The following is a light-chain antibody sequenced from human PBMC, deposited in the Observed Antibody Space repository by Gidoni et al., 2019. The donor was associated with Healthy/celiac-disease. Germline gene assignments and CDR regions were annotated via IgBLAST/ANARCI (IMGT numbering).Light chain of an antibody. CDR1: QGISNY. CDR3: QKYNSAPSIT. Sequence: DIQMTQSPSSLSASVGDRVTITCRASQGISNYLAWYQQKPGKVPKLLIYAASTLQSGVPSRFSGSGSGTDFTLTISSLQPEEVATYYCQKYNSAPSITFGQGTRLEIK. CDR2: AAS. J-gene: IGKJ5*01. V-gene: IGKV1-27*01.